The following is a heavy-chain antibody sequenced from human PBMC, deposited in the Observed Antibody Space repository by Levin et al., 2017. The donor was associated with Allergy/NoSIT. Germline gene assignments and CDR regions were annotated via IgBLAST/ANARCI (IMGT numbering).Heavy chain of an antibody. CDR2: IIPIFGTA. J-gene: IGHJ3*02. Sequence: SVKVSCKASGGTFSSYAISWVRQAPGQGLEWMGGIIPIFGTANYAQKFQGRVTITADKSTSTAYMELSSLRSEDTAVYYCARVPGQLLWFRNDAFDIWGQGTMVTVSS. CDR3: ARVPGQLLWFRNDAFDI. V-gene: IGHV1-69*06. D-gene: IGHD3-10*01. CDR1: GGTFSSYA.